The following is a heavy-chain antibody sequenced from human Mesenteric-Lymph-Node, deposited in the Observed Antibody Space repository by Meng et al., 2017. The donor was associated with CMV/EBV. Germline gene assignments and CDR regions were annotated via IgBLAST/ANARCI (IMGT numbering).Heavy chain of an antibody. CDR3: ARGDSMVRGVAEGFDY. J-gene: IGHJ4*02. Sequence: ASVKVSCKASGYTFTSYGISWVRQAPGQGLEWMGWISAYNGNTNYAQKLRGRVTMTTDTSTSTAYMELRSLRSDDTAVYYCARGDSMVRGVAEGFDYWGQGTLVTVSS. D-gene: IGHD3-10*01. CDR1: GYTFTSYG. V-gene: IGHV1-18*01. CDR2: ISAYNGNT.